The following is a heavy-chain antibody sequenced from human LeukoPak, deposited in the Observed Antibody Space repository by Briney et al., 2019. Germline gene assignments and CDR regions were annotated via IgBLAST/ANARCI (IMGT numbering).Heavy chain of an antibody. V-gene: IGHV3-30*18. J-gene: IGHJ4*02. CDR1: GVTFSSYG. Sequence: GGSLRLSCAASGVTFSSYGMHWVRQAPGKGLEWVALISSDGNDKLYGDSVKGRFTISRDNSKNTLYLQMNSLRAEDTAVYYCAKGAYDYIEMGYFDYWGQGTLVTVSS. CDR2: ISSDGNDK. D-gene: IGHD5-12*01. CDR3: AKGAYDYIEMGYFDY.